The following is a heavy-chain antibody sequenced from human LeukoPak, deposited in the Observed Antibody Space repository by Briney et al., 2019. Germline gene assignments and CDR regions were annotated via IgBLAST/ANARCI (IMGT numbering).Heavy chain of an antibody. D-gene: IGHD1-26*01. CDR2: IYYSGST. Sequence: SETLSLTCTVSGGSISSSSYYWGWIRQPPGKGLEWIGSIYYSGSTYSNPSLKSRVTISVDTSKNQFSLKLSSVTAADTAVYYCAGAEVGATPLTPFDYWGQGTLVTVSS. CDR1: GGSISSSSYY. J-gene: IGHJ4*02. V-gene: IGHV4-39*01. CDR3: AGAEVGATPLTPFDY.